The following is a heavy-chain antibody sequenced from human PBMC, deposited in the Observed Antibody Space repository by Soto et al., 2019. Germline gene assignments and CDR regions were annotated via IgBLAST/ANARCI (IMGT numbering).Heavy chain of an antibody. Sequence: QVQLVQSGAEVKKPGASVKVSCKASGYTFTSYGISWVRQAPGQGLEWMGWISAYNGNTTYAQKLQGRVTMTTDTPTSTAYMELRSPRSDDTGVYYCAGSSLVGAIGYWGQGTLVTVSS. D-gene: IGHD1-26*01. V-gene: IGHV1-18*01. CDR1: GYTFTSYG. CDR2: ISAYNGNT. J-gene: IGHJ4*02. CDR3: AGSSLVGAIGY.